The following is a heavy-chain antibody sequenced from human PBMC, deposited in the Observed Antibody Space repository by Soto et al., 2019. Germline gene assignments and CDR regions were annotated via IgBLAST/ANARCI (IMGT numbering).Heavy chain of an antibody. J-gene: IGHJ6*02. CDR2: INTNTGNP. Sequence: QVQLVQSGSELKKPGASVKVSCKASGYTYTSYAMNWVRQAPGQGLEWIGWINTNTGNPTYAQGFTGRFVFSLDTSVSTAYLQICSLKAEDTAVYYCASDSSSWYGYYYYYGMDVWGQGTTVTVSS. D-gene: IGHD6-13*01. CDR3: ASDSSSWYGYYYYYGMDV. CDR1: GYTYTSYA. V-gene: IGHV7-4-1*01.